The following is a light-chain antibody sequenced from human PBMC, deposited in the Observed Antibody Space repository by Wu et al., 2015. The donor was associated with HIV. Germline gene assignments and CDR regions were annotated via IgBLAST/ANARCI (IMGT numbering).Light chain of an antibody. Sequence: VMTQSPATLSVSPGERATLACRASESVGGDVAWYQQKPGQTPRLLIYGASTRATGISARFSGSGSGTEFTLTISSMQSEDFAVYYCQHYNNWPPDMYTFGQGTKLEIK. J-gene: IGKJ2*01. V-gene: IGKV3-15*01. CDR1: ESVGGD. CDR3: QHYNNWPPDMYT. CDR2: GAS.